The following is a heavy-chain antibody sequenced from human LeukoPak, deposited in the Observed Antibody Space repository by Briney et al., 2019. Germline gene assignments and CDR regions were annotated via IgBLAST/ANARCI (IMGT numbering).Heavy chain of an antibody. J-gene: IGHJ4*02. CDR1: GYTFTSYG. Sequence: ASVKVSCKASGYTFTSYGISWVRQAPGQGLEWMGWISAYNGNTNYAQKLQGRVTMTTDTSTSTAYMELRSLRSDDTAVYYCARDYLKVEVAGTAPSAGHMDYWGQGTLVTVSS. D-gene: IGHD2-15*01. CDR2: ISAYNGNT. CDR3: ARDYLKVEVAGTAPSAGHMDY. V-gene: IGHV1-18*01.